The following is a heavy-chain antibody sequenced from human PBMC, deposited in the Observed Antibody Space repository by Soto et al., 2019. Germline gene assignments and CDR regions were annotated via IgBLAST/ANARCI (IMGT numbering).Heavy chain of an antibody. J-gene: IGHJ4*02. CDR3: ATGGTVVPAARHKKYYFDY. Sequence: SXKVSFKASGYTXTSYGISLVRQAPGQGLEWMGWISAYNGNTNYAQKLQGRVTMTTDTSTSTAYIELRSLRSDDTAVYYCATGGTVVPAARHKKYYFDYWGQGTLGTVSS. CDR2: ISAYNGNT. V-gene: IGHV1-18*04. CDR1: GYTXTSYG. D-gene: IGHD2-2*01.